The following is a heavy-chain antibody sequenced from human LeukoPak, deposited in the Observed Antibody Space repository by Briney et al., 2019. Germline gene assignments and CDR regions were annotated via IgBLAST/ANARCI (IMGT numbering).Heavy chain of an antibody. CDR3: ASGGKIIREVVIIYEY. CDR2: INPNSGDT. V-gene: IGHV1-2*02. Sequence: ASVKVSCKASGYTFTDDYMHWVRQAPGQGLEWMAWINPNSGDTGHAQRFQGRVTMNRDTSISTAYMELSRLRSDDTAVYYCASGGKIIREVVIIYEYWGQGTLVTVSS. D-gene: IGHD3-10*01. J-gene: IGHJ4*02. CDR1: GYTFTDDY.